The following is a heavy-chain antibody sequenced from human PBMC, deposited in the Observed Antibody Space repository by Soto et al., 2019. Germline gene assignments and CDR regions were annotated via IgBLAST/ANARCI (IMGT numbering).Heavy chain of an antibody. Sequence: SETLSLTCTVSGGSISSSSYYWGWIRQPPGKGLEWIGSIYYSGSTYYNPSLKSRVTISVDTSKNQFSLKLSSVTAADTAVYYCARLGRKARTYFDYWGQGTLVTVSS. CDR2: IYYSGST. CDR1: GGSISSSSYY. V-gene: IGHV4-39*01. CDR3: ARLGRKARTYFDY. J-gene: IGHJ4*02.